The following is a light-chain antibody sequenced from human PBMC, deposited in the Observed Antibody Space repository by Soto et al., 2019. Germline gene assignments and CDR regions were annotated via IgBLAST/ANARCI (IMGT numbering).Light chain of an antibody. CDR2: GTS. V-gene: IGKV3-20*01. CDR3: QQYGNSPIT. J-gene: IGKJ5*01. Sequence: EIVMAQSPATLSVSPGERATLSCRASQSVSSKLAWYQQKPGQAPRLLIYGTSSRATGIPDRFSGSGSGTDFTLTISRLEPEDFAAYYCQQYGNSPITFGQGTRLEIK. CDR1: QSVSSK.